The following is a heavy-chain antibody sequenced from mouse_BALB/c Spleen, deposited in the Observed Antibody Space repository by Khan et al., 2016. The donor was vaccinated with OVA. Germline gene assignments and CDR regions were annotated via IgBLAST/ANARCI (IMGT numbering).Heavy chain of an antibody. CDR3: RSLAYYYDSGGFAY. D-gene: IGHD1-1*01. CDR2: VSTGGSYT. Sequence: EVELVESGGDLVKPGGSLKLSCAASGFTFSTYGMSWVRQTPDKRLEWVATVSTGGSYTYYPDSVKGRFTISRDNAKNTLYLQMSGLKSEDTAMFYCRSLAYYYDSGGFAYWGQGTLVTVSA. CDR1: GFTFSTYG. J-gene: IGHJ3*01. V-gene: IGHV5-6*01.